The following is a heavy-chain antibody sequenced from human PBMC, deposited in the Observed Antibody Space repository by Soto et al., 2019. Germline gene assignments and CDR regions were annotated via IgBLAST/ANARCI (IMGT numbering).Heavy chain of an antibody. J-gene: IGHJ4*02. CDR1: GGSISSGGYS. CDR2: IYHSGST. Sequence: QLQLQESGSGLVKPSQTLSLTCAVSGGSISSGGYSWSWIRQPPGKGLEWIGYIYHSGSTYYNPSLKSRVTITVERSTNQFSLKLISVTAADTAVYYCSRAEALAAVAVDYWGQGTLVTVSS. V-gene: IGHV4-30-2*01. CDR3: SRAEALAAVAVDY. D-gene: IGHD6-19*01.